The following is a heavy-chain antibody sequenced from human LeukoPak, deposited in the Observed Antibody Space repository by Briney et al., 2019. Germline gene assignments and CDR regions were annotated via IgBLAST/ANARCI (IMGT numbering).Heavy chain of an antibody. Sequence: GSLRLSCAASGFTFSSYAMSWVRQAPGKGLEWVSAISGSGGSTYYADSVKGRFTISRDNAKNSLYLQMNSLRAEDTAVYYCARGIVATTKGLDYWGQGTLVSVSS. J-gene: IGHJ4*02. V-gene: IGHV3-23*01. CDR3: ARGIVATTKGLDY. D-gene: IGHD5-12*01. CDR1: GFTFSSYA. CDR2: ISGSGGST.